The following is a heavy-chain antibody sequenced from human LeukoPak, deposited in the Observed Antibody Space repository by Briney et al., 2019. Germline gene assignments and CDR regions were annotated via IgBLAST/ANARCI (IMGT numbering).Heavy chain of an antibody. CDR2: INHSGST. J-gene: IGHJ1*01. CDR3: ARERENGCNPLAD. V-gene: IGHV4-34*01. Sequence: PSETLSLTCAVYGGSFSGYYWSWIRQPPGKGLEWIGEINHSGSTNYNPSLKSRVTISVDTSKNQFSLKLSSVTAADTAVYYCARERENGCNPLADWGQGTLVTVSS. D-gene: IGHD5-24*01. CDR1: GGSFSGYY.